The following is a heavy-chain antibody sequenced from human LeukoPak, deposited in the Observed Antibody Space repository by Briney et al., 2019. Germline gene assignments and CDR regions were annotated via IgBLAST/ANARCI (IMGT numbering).Heavy chain of an antibody. J-gene: IGHJ6*02. D-gene: IGHD6-13*01. CDR3: ARGRGLSSSWYSYYYYGMGV. Sequence: SETLSLTCSVSGVYFSSSGCYWGWIRQPPGKGLEWIGEINHSGSTNYNPSLKSRVTISVDTSKNQFSLKLSSVTAADTAVYYCARGRGLSSSWYSYYYYGMGVWGQGTTVTVSS. V-gene: IGHV4-34*01. CDR2: INHSGST. CDR1: GVYFSSSGCY.